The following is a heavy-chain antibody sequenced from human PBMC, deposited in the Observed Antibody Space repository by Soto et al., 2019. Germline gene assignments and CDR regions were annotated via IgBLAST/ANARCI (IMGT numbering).Heavy chain of an antibody. CDR1: GGSVSSGSYY. J-gene: IGHJ4*02. D-gene: IGHD2-15*01. CDR3: ARAEGYGGNPNY. V-gene: IGHV4-61*01. Sequence: SETLSLTCTVSGGSVSSGSYYWSWIRQPPGKGLEWIGYIYYSGSTNYNPSLKSRVTISVDTSKNQFSLKLSSVTAADTAVYYCARAEGYGGNPNYWGQGTLVTVSS. CDR2: IYYSGST.